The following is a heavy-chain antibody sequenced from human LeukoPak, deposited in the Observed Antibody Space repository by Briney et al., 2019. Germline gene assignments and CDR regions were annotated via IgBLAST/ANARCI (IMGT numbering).Heavy chain of an antibody. V-gene: IGHV1-58*02. J-gene: IGHJ4*02. CDR2: IVVGSGNT. CDR3: AADSYDSSGYRSY. CDR1: GFTFTSSA. D-gene: IGHD3-22*01. Sequence: SVKVSCKASGFTFTSSAMQWVRQARGQRLEWIGWIVVGSGNTNYAQKFQERVTITRDMSTSTAYMELSSLRSKDTAVYYCAADSYDSSGYRSYWGQGTLVTVSS.